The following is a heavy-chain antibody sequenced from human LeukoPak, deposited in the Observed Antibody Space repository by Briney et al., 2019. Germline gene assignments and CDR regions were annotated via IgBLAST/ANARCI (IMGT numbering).Heavy chain of an antibody. CDR2: ISASGDST. J-gene: IGHJ4*02. CDR3: ASFPRADMGLIILDY. Sequence: TGGSLRLSCAASGFSFSSYAMTWVRQAPGKGLEWGSGISASGDSTNYADSVKGRFTISRDNSKNTVYLQVNSLRAEDTAVYYCASFPRADMGLIILDYWGQGTLVTVSS. D-gene: IGHD3-16*02. V-gene: IGHV3-23*01. CDR1: GFSFSSYA.